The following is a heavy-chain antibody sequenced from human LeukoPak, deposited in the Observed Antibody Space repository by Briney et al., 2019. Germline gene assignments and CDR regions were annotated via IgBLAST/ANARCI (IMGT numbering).Heavy chain of an antibody. J-gene: IGHJ5*02. CDR2: IYTSGST. V-gene: IGHV4-61*02. D-gene: IGHD6-13*01. CDR1: GGSISSGSYY. Sequence: SETLSLTCTVSGGSISSGSYYWSWIRQPAGKGLEWIGRIYTSGSTNYNPSLKSRVTISVDTSKNQFSLKLNSVTAADTAVYYCARDLSSGSSNDWFDPWGQGTLVTVSS. CDR3: ARDLSSGSSNDWFDP.